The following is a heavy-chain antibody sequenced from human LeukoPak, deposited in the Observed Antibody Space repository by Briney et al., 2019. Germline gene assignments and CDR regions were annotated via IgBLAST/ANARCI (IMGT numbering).Heavy chain of an antibody. D-gene: IGHD3-22*01. CDR1: GFTFSSYS. CDR2: ISSSSNTI. CDR3: ARDRSSGYYPYYFDY. V-gene: IGHV3-48*01. Sequence: GGSLRLSCAASGFTFSSYSMNWVRQAPGKGLEWVSYISSSSNTIYYADSVKGRFTISRDNAKNSLCLQMNSLRAEDTAVYYCARDRSSGYYPYYFDYWGQGTLVTVSS. J-gene: IGHJ4*02.